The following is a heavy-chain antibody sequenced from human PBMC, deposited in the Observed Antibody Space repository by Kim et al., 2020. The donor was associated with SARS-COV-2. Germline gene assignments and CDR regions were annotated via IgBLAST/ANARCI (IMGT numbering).Heavy chain of an antibody. J-gene: IGHJ4*02. CDR3: ARNMVRGVIITMPTYYFDY. V-gene: IGHV4-28*01. Sequence: SRVTMSVDTSKNQFSLKLSSVTAADTAVYYCARNMVRGVIITMPTYYFDYWGQGTLVTVSS. D-gene: IGHD3-10*01.